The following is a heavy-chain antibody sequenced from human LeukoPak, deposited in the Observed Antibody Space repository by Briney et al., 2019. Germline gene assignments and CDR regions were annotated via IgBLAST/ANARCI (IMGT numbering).Heavy chain of an antibody. Sequence: SETLSLTCTVSGGSISSSSYYWGWIRQPPGKGLEWIGTSYYSGSTYCNPSLKSRVTISVDTSQNQFSLNLNSVTAADTAVYYCARRDYWGYFDYWGQGTLVTVSS. CDR3: ARRDYWGYFDY. CDR2: SYYSGST. D-gene: IGHD7-27*01. V-gene: IGHV4-39*01. J-gene: IGHJ4*02. CDR1: GGSISSSSYY.